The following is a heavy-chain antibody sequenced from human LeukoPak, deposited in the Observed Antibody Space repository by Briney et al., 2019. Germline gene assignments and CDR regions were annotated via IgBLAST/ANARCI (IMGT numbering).Heavy chain of an antibody. CDR3: ARGSMVRGVIDY. CDR2: IGTAGDT. D-gene: IGHD3-10*01. CDR1: GFTFSKYS. J-gene: IGHJ4*02. V-gene: IGHV3-13*01. Sequence: GGSLRLSCAASGFTFSKYSMNWVRQAPGKGLEWVSAIGTAGDTYYPGSVKGRFTISRENAKNSLYLQMNSLRAGDTAVYYCARGSMVRGVIDYWGQGTLVTVSS.